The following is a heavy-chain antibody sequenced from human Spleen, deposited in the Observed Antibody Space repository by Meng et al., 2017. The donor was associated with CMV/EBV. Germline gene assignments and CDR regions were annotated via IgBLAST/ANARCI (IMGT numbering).Heavy chain of an antibody. Sequence: AASGFSVSDFAMPWVRRAPGKGLEWVAYIAKDGGRTIYYADSIRGRFTISRDNSKNIVNLQMNNVRTDDTAVYYCAKDRPEILGLDPWGQGTLVTVSS. CDR2: IAKDGGRTI. D-gene: IGHD1-14*01. J-gene: IGHJ5*02. CDR3: AKDRPEILGLDP. CDR1: GFSVSDFA. V-gene: IGHV3-30*02.